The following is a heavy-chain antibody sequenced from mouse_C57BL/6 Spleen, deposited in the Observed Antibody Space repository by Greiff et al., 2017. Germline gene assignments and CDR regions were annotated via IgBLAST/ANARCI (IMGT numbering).Heavy chain of an antibody. CDR3: ARGRPYSSYVDY. J-gene: IGHJ2*01. CDR1: GYTFTDYY. D-gene: IGHD1-1*01. CDR2: INPNNGGT. Sequence: EVQLQQSGPELVKPGASVKISCKASGYTFTDYYMNWVKQSNGKSLEWIGDINPNNGGTSYNQKFKGKATLTVDKSSSTAYMELRSLTSEDSAVYYCARGRPYSSYVDYWGQGTTLTVSS. V-gene: IGHV1-26*01.